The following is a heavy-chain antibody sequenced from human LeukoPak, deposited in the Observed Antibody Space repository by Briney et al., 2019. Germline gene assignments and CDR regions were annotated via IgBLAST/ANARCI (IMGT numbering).Heavy chain of an antibody. D-gene: IGHD3-22*01. Sequence: ASVKVSCKVSGYTFTDYYMHLVQQAPGKGLEWMGLVDPEDGETIYAEKFQGRVTITADTSTDTAYMELSSLRSEDTAVYYCANNYYDSRRFDYWGQGTLVTVSS. CDR3: ANNYYDSRRFDY. CDR1: GYTFTDYY. CDR2: VDPEDGET. V-gene: IGHV1-69-2*01. J-gene: IGHJ4*02.